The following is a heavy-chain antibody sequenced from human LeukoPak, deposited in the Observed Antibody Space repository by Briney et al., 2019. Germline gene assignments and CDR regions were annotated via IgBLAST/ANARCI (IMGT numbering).Heavy chain of an antibody. CDR1: GGSISYYY. Sequence: SETLSLTCTVSGGSISYYYWSWIRQSPGKGLEWIGYIYYSGTTNYNPSLKSRVTISVDTSKNQFSLQLRSVTAADTAVHYRAREDPQTTVPEGMDVWGQGTTVTVSS. V-gene: IGHV4-59*01. D-gene: IGHD4-17*01. CDR2: IYYSGTT. J-gene: IGHJ6*02. CDR3: AREDPQTTVPEGMDV.